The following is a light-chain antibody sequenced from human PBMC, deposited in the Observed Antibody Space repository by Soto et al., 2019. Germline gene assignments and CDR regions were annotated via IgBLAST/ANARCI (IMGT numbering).Light chain of an antibody. CDR2: EVR. Sequence: QSVLTQPASVSGSPGQSTTISCSGTISDVGGNNYVSWYQHHPGKAPKVVIYEVRKWPSGVSNRFSGSKSGNTASRTISGLQAEDEADYYCSSYTSSGTWVFGGGTKLTVL. CDR1: ISDVGGNNY. J-gene: IGLJ3*02. CDR3: SSYTSSGTWV. V-gene: IGLV2-14*01.